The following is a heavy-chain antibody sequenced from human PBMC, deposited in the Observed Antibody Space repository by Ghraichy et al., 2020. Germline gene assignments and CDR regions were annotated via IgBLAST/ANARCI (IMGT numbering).Heavy chain of an antibody. Sequence: SETLSLTCTVSGGSISPYYWSWIRQPAGKGLEWIGRICTSRDNNYNPSLKSRVTVSVDPSKNQFSLDLISVTAADTAMYYCARDDYDGYVGKNYFDYWGQGILVTVSA. CDR2: ICTSRDN. J-gene: IGHJ4*02. V-gene: IGHV4-4*07. CDR1: GGSISPYY. CDR3: ARDDYDGYVGKNYFDY. D-gene: IGHD4-17*01.